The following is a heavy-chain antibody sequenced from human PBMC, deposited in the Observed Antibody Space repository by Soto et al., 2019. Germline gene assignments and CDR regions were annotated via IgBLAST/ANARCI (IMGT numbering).Heavy chain of an antibody. J-gene: IGHJ4*02. Sequence: PGGSLRLSCEGSGFTFSGHYMDRVRQAPGKGLEWLGRIRNKPNGHTTAYAASVKGRFTISRDDSKNLVYLQMNSLKSEDTALYYCSTTVITAPLFEYWGQGTLVAVSS. CDR1: GFTFSGHY. CDR2: IRNKPNGHTT. D-gene: IGHD2-21*02. CDR3: STTVITAPLFEY. V-gene: IGHV3-72*01.